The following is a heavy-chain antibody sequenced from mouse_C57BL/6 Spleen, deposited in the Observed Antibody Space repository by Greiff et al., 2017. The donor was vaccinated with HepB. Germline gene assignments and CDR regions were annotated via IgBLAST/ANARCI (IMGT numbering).Heavy chain of an antibody. CDR1: GYTFTSYW. J-gene: IGHJ2*01. Sequence: QVQLKQPGAELVMPGASVKLSCKASGYTFTSYWMHWVKQRPGQGLEWIGEIDPSDSYTNYNQKFKGKSTLTVDKSSSTAYMQLSSLTSEDSAVYYCARRSPYYGSSLFDYWGQGTTLTVSS. D-gene: IGHD1-1*01. CDR3: ARRSPYYGSSLFDY. CDR2: IDPSDSYT. V-gene: IGHV1-69*01.